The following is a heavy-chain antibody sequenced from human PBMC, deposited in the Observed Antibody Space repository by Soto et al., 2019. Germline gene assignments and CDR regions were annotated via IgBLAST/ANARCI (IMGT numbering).Heavy chain of an antibody. J-gene: IGHJ6*02. CDR1: GYSFTSYW. V-gene: IGHV5-51*01. D-gene: IGHD1-26*01. Sequence: GESLKISCKVSGYSFTSYWIGWVRQIPGKGLKWMGGIYPGDSDSRYSPSFQGQVTISADNSISTAYLQWSSLKASDTAMYYCARLESGSYPYYYYYGMDVWGQGTTVTVAS. CDR2: IYPGDSDS. CDR3: ARLESGSYPYYYYYGMDV.